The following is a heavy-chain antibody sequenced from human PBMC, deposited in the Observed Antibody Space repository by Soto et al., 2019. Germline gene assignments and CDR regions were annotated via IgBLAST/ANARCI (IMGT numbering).Heavy chain of an antibody. CDR3: ARDLRGYSYGYEGR. CDR1: GFTFSSYG. Sequence: GGSLRLSGAASGFTFSSYGMHWVRQAPGKGLEWVAVIWYDGSNKYYADSVKGRFTISRDNSKNTLYLQMNSLRAEDTAVYYCARDLRGYSYGYEGRWGQGTLVTVSS. CDR2: IWYDGSNK. D-gene: IGHD5-18*01. V-gene: IGHV3-33*01. J-gene: IGHJ4*02.